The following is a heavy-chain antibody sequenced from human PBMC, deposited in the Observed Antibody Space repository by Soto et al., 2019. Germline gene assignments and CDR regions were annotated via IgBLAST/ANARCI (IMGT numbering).Heavy chain of an antibody. CDR2: IVPVFGMV. V-gene: IGHV1-69*01. CDR1: RGTFNTSP. D-gene: IGHD5-12*01. Sequence: QVLQAQSGAEVKKPGSWVKVSCQTSRGTFNTSPISWVRQAPGQGLEWLGDIVPVFGMVNYAQQFQDRLNLTADESTTSVCMEVSRLTPEYTAVYFCATPHLRGRQYDYRIPATASLYHSGLGVWGQGTTVIVSS. CDR3: ATPHLRGRQYDYRIPATASLYHSGLGV. J-gene: IGHJ6*02.